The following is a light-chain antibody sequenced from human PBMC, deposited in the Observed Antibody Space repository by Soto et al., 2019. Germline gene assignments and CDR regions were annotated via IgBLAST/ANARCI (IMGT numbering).Light chain of an antibody. J-gene: IGLJ1*01. CDR3: SSYTSSSTYV. CDR2: DVX. CDR1: SSXVGGYNY. V-gene: IGLV2-14*01. Sequence: QSVLTQPASLSGSPGQSITISCTGTSSXVGGYNYVSWYQQHPGKAPKLMIYDVXNXPSGVSNRFSGSKSGNTASLTISGLQAEDEADYYCSSYTSSSTYVFGTGTKVTVL.